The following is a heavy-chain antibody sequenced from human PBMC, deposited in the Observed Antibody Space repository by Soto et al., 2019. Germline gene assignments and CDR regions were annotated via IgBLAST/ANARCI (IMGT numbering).Heavy chain of an antibody. J-gene: IGHJ6*02. CDR2: INPNSGCT. V-gene: IGHV1-2*04. Sequence: ASVKVSCKASGYTFTGYYMHWVRQAPGQGLEWMGWINPNSGCTNYAQKFQGWVTMTRDTSISTAYMELSRLRSDDTAVYSCARDLIEDYDGGSYYYYGMDVWGQGTTVTVSS. CDR3: ARDLIEDYDGGSYYYYGMDV. D-gene: IGHD4-17*01. CDR1: GYTFTGYY.